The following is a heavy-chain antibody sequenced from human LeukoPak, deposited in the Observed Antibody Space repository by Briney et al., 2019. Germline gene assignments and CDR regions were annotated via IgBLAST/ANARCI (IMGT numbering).Heavy chain of an antibody. CDR3: ARKYYDFWSGYWYWYFDL. Sequence: ASVKVSCKASGYTFTGYYMHWVRQAPGQGLEWMGWINPNSGGTNYAQKFQGRVTMTRDTSISTAYMELSRLRSDDTAVYYCARKYYDFWSGYWYWYFDLWGRGTLVTVSS. CDR1: GYTFTGYY. J-gene: IGHJ2*01. V-gene: IGHV1-2*02. D-gene: IGHD3-3*01. CDR2: INPNSGGT.